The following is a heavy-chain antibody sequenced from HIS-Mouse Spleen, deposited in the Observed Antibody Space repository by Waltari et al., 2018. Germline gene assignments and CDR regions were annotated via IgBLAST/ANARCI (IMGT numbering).Heavy chain of an antibody. CDR1: GGSISSSSYY. V-gene: IGHV4-39*07. CDR2: IYYSGST. J-gene: IGHJ2*01. CDR3: AREIPYSSSWYDWYFDL. Sequence: QLQLQESGPGLVKPSETLSLTCTVPGGSISSSSYYWGWIRQPPGKGLGWIGSIYYSGSTNYNPALKRRVTISVDTAKNQFSLKLSSVTAADTAVYYCAREIPYSSSWYDWYFDLWGRGTLVTVSS. D-gene: IGHD6-13*01.